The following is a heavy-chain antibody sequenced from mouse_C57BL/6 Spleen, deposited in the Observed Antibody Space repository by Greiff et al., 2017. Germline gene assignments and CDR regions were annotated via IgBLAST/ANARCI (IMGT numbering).Heavy chain of an antibody. CDR3: ARSGNYDWYFDV. Sequence: QVHVKQSGAELVKPGASVKISCKASGYAFSSYWMNWVKQRPGKGLEWIGQIYPGDGDTNYNGKFKGKATLTADKSSSTAYMQLSSLTSEDSAVYFGARSGNYDWYFDVWGTGTTVTVSS. CDR1: GYAFSSYW. V-gene: IGHV1-80*01. CDR2: IYPGDGDT. J-gene: IGHJ1*03. D-gene: IGHD2-1*01.